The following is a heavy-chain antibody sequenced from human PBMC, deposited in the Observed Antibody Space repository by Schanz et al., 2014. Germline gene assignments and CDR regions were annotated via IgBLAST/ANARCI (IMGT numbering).Heavy chain of an antibody. CDR1: GFTFSSYG. D-gene: IGHD3-9*01. V-gene: IGHV3-33*06. Sequence: QVQLVEPGGGVVQFGRSLRLSCVASGFTFSSYGMHWVRQAPGKGLEWVAVIWYDENNKYYADSVKGRFTMSRDNSKNTLYLQMNSLRAEDTAVYYCAKQIHYDILTVTRNWGQGTLVTVSS. CDR2: IWYDENNK. CDR3: AKQIHYDILTVTRN. J-gene: IGHJ4*02.